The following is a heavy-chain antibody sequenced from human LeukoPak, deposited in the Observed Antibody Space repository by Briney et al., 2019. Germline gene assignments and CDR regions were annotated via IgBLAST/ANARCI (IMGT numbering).Heavy chain of an antibody. Sequence: GGSLRLSCAGSGFIFRNYGMHWVRQAPGQGLQWVAVISDGGTHLYYADSVKGRFTISRDNSESTMYLQMNRLRVEDTAVYYCAKNAFFEGYFDYWGQGTLVTVSS. CDR2: ISDGGTHL. CDR3: AKNAFFEGYFDY. D-gene: IGHD3-3*01. J-gene: IGHJ4*02. CDR1: GFIFRNYG. V-gene: IGHV3-30*18.